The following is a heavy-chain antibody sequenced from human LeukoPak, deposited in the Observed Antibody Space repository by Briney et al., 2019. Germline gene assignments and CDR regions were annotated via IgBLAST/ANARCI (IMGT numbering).Heavy chain of an antibody. CDR3: AKDPFRRTMVYNY. V-gene: IGHV3-23*01. D-gene: IGHD3-10*01. CDR1: GFTFSSYG. CDR2: ISGSGGST. J-gene: IGHJ4*02. Sequence: PGGSLRLSCAASGFTFSSYGMSWVRQAPGKGLEWVSAISGSGGSTYYADSVKGRFTISRDNSKNTLYLQMNSLRAEDTAVYYCAKDPFRRTMVYNYWGQGTLVTVSS.